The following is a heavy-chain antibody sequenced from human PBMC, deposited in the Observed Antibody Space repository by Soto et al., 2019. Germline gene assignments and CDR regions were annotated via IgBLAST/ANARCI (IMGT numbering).Heavy chain of an antibody. D-gene: IGHD3-3*01. Sequence: XTLSLTCTVSGGSVSNYLCNWIRQPAGKGLEWIGRIDNSGSTNYNPSLKSRITMSADTSRNQFSLKLNSVTAADTAVYYCARGGQDFWSGPFDYWGQGALGTVSS. CDR1: GGSVSNYL. CDR2: IDNSGST. CDR3: ARGGQDFWSGPFDY. V-gene: IGHV4-4*07. J-gene: IGHJ4*02.